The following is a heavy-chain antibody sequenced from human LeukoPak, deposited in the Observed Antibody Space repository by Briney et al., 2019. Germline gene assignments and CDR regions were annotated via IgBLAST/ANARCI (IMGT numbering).Heavy chain of an antibody. J-gene: IGHJ4*02. CDR2: ISAYNGNT. D-gene: IGHD2-2*01. Sequence: ASVKVSCKASGYTFTSYGISWVRQAPGQGLEWMGWISAYNGNTNYAQKFQGRVTMTRDTSTSTVYMELSSLRSEDTAVYYCARDRYCSSTSCSTLDYWGQGTLVTVSS. CDR3: ARDRYCSSTSCSTLDY. V-gene: IGHV1-18*01. CDR1: GYTFTSYG.